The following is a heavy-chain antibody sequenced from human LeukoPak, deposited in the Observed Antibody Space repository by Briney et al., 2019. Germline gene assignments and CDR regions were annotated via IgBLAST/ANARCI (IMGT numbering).Heavy chain of an antibody. V-gene: IGHV3-11*04. D-gene: IGHD4-17*01. J-gene: IGHJ3*02. CDR1: GFSFSDYY. CDR2: ICSSGSTI. Sequence: GGSLRLSCAASGFSFSDYYMSWIRQAPGKGLEWVSYICSSGSTIYYAVSVKGRFTISRDNAKNSLYLQMNSLRAEDTAVYYCARLHGDYDLGAFDIWGQGTMVTVSS. CDR3: ARLHGDYDLGAFDI.